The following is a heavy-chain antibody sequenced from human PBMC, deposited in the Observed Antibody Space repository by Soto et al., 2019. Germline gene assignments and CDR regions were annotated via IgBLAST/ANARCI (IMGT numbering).Heavy chain of an antibody. J-gene: IGHJ4*02. CDR3: ARSYGTGFLSGY. V-gene: IGHV3-7*01. D-gene: IGHD3-10*01. CDR2: IKQDGSET. CDR1: GFTFTNFR. Sequence: EVHLVESGGGLVRPGESLRLSCAASGFTFTNFRMSWLRQAPGKGLEWVANIKQDGSETRYVDSVKGRFTISRDNAKNSRFLQTNSLGAEDTAIYCCARSYGTGFLSGYWGQGTLVTVST.